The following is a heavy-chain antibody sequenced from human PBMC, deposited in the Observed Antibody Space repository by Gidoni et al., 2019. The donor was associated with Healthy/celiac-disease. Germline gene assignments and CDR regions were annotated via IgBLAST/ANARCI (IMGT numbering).Heavy chain of an antibody. J-gene: IGHJ6*02. V-gene: IGHV1-8*01. Sequence: QVQLVQSRAELKQPGASVKLYCKAPGYTSTSYDITWVRQATGQGLEWMGWMNPNSGNTGYAQKFQGRVTMTRNTSISTAYMELSSLRSEDTAVYYCARYYCSGGSCYSDYYGMDVWGQGTTVTVSS. D-gene: IGHD2-15*01. CDR2: MNPNSGNT. CDR1: GYTSTSYD. CDR3: ARYYCSGGSCYSDYYGMDV.